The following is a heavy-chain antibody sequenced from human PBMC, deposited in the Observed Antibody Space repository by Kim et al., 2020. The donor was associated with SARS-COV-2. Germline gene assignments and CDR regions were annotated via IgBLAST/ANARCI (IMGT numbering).Heavy chain of an antibody. J-gene: IGHJ4*02. CDR2: T. CDR3: TTIPVYDFSDY. V-gene: IGHV3-15*01. D-gene: IGHD3-3*01. Sequence: TEYAAPVKGRFTNSREDSKNTRYLQMNSLKTEDTAVYYCTTIPVYDFSDYWGQGTLVTVSS.